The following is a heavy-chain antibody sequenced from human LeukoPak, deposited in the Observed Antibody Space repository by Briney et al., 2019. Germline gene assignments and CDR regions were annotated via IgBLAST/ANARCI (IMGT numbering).Heavy chain of an antibody. Sequence: GTSLRLSCAASGFPFSDYGMYWVRQAPGKGLEWLAVISHDGSNKHYADSVKGRITISRDNSMNTLYLQMNSLTAEDTAVYYCAKDRPIAVAEDWGQGTLVTVSS. CDR2: ISHDGSNK. CDR1: GFPFSDYG. V-gene: IGHV3-30*18. J-gene: IGHJ4*02. D-gene: IGHD6-19*01. CDR3: AKDRPIAVAED.